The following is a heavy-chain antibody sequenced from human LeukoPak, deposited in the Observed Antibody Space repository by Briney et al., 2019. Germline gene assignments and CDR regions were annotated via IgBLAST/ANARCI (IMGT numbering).Heavy chain of an antibody. Sequence: PSETLSLTCTVSGGSISGYYWSWIRQSPGKGLEWTGYISYSGSTNQNPSLKSRVTISVDTSKNQFSLKLSSVTTADTAMYYCARDASDSSAGSAFHIWGQGTMVTVSS. CDR1: GGSISGYY. CDR2: ISYSGST. J-gene: IGHJ3*02. V-gene: IGHV4-59*01. D-gene: IGHD3-22*01. CDR3: ARDASDSSAGSAFHI.